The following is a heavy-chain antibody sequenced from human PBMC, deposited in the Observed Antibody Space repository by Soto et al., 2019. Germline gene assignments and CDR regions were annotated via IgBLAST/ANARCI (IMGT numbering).Heavy chain of an antibody. V-gene: IGHV1-58*02. D-gene: IGHD4-17*01. J-gene: IGHJ4*02. CDR3: AAVGPVTTDY. Sequence: SVKVSCKASGFTFTSSAMQWVRQARGQRLERIGWIVVGSGNTNYAQKFQERVTITRDMSTSTAYMELSSLSSVDMAVFYCAAVGPVTTDYWGQGTLVTVSS. CDR1: GFTFTSSA. CDR2: IVVGSGNT.